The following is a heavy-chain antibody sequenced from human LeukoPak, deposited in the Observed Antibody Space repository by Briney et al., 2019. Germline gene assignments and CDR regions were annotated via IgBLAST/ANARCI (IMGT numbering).Heavy chain of an antibody. CDR1: GFTFSSHW. Sequence: PGGSLRLSCAASGFTFSSHWMSWVRQAPGKGLEWVANIKQDGSEKYYVDSVKGRFTISRDNAKNSLYLQMNSLRAEDTAVYYCARDGGYGDYCFDYWGQGTLVTVSS. D-gene: IGHD4-17*01. CDR2: IKQDGSEK. J-gene: IGHJ4*02. CDR3: ARDGGYGDYCFDY. V-gene: IGHV3-7*01.